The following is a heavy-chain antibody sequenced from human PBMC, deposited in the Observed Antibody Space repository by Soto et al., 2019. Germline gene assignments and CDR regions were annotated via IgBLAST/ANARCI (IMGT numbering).Heavy chain of an antibody. CDR3: ARAGRSDAFDI. J-gene: IGHJ3*02. D-gene: IGHD2-15*01. CDR2: ISYDGSNK. V-gene: IGHV3-30*03. Sequence: QVQLVESGGGVVQPGRSLRLSCAASGFTFISYGIHWVRQAPGKGLEWVALISYDGSNKYYADSVKGRFTISRDNSKNTLYLQMNSLRAEDTAVYYCARAGRSDAFDIWGQGTMVTVSS. CDR1: GFTFISYG.